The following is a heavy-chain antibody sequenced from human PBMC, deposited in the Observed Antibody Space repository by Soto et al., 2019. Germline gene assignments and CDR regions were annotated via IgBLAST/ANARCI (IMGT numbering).Heavy chain of an antibody. CDR2: IYYIGAT. CDR1: GGSIDSSSHY. Sequence: KSSETLSLTCAVSGGSIDSSSHYWGWIRQSPGKGLEWIGSIYYIGATYYNPSLKSRVTISVDTPNNQFSLKLSLVTAADSAVYYCPRVAATLSEVWMDAWGQGNTV. V-gene: IGHV4-39*01. CDR3: PRVAATLSEVWMDA. D-gene: IGHD3-16*01. J-gene: IGHJ6*02.